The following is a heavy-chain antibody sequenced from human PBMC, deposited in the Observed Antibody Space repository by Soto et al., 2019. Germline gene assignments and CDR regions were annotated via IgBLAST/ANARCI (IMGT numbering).Heavy chain of an antibody. V-gene: IGHV3-23*01. CDR2: IRGSGGST. CDR1: GFTFSSYA. D-gene: IGHD2-15*01. CDR3: ANTQDESHT. Sequence: LRLSCAASGFTFSSYAMSWVRQAPGKGLEWVSAIRGSGGSTYYADSVKGRFTISRDNSKNTLYLQMNSLRAEDTAVYYCANTQDESHTWGQGTLVTVSS. J-gene: IGHJ5*02.